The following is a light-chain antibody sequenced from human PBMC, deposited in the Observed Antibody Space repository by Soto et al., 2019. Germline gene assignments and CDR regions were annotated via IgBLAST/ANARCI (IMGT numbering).Light chain of an antibody. CDR1: QSTSSY. Sequence: DIQMTQSPSSLSASVGDRVTITCRASQSTSSYLNWYQQKPGKAPKLLIYAASSLQSGVPSRFSGSGSGTDFTLTISSLQPEDFATYYCQQSYSTPPWTFGRGTKVEIK. CDR3: QQSYSTPPWT. V-gene: IGKV1-39*01. J-gene: IGKJ1*01. CDR2: AAS.